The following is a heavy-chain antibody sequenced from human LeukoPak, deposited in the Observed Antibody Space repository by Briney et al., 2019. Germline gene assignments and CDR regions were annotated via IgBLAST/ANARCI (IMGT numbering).Heavy chain of an antibody. Sequence: GGSPRLSCAASGFTFSSYAMHWVRQAPGKGLEWVAVISYDGSNKYYADSVKGRFTISRDNSKNTLYLQMNSLRAEDTAVYYCARDHSGSLGYYYYGMDVWGQGTTVTVSS. CDR3: ARDHSGSLGYYYYGMDV. CDR2: ISYDGSNK. CDR1: GFTFSSYA. D-gene: IGHD1-26*01. V-gene: IGHV3-30*04. J-gene: IGHJ6*02.